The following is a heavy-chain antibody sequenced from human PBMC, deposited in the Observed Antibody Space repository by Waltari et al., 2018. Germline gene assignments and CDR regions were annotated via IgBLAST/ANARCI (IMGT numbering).Heavy chain of an antibody. CDR2: IISTTNTI. J-gene: IGHJ3*02. CDR3: VRDQNYAFDI. V-gene: IGHV3-48*01. CDR1: GFTFSSFS. Sequence: EVQLEESGGGLVQPGGSLRLSCAASGFTFSSFSMNWVRQAPGKVLEWLSYIISTTNTISYADSVKGRFTISRDNAKNSLYLHMNSLRAEDTAVYYCVRDQNYAFDIWGQGTMVTVSS.